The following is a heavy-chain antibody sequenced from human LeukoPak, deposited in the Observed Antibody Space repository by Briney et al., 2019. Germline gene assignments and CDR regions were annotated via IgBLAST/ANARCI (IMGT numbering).Heavy chain of an antibody. D-gene: IGHD3-3*01. CDR1: GFTFSDYW. CDR2: INRDGSTT. Sequence: PGGSLRLSCAASGFTFSDYWLHWVRQAPGKGLVWVARINRDGSTTTYADSVKGRFTISRDNAKSTVFLQMNSLRAEDTAVYYCAREGDYDVWSGRPPLRYWGQGTLVTVSS. V-gene: IGHV3-74*01. CDR3: AREGDYDVWSGRPPLRY. J-gene: IGHJ4*02.